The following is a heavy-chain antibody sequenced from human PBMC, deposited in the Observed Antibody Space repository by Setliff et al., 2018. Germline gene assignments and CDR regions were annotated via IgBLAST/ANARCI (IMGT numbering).Heavy chain of an antibody. V-gene: IGHV4-4*07. Sequence: SETLSLTCTVSGGSISSYYWSWIRQPAGKGLEWIGHIYIGGSANYNPSLRSRVTMSIGTSKNQFSLKLNSVTAADMAVYYCAREQWLDPPGYYYMDVWAKGTTVTVSS. CDR1: GGSISSYY. CDR3: AREQWLDPPGYYYMDV. D-gene: IGHD6-19*01. CDR2: IYIGGSA. J-gene: IGHJ6*03.